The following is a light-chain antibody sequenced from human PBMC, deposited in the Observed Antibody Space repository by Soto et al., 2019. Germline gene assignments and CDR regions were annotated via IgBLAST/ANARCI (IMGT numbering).Light chain of an antibody. Sequence: QSALTQPPSASGSPGQSVTISCTGSSSDVGGYNYVSWYQQHPGEAPKLMIYEVSKRPSGVPDRFSGSKSGNTASLTVSGLQAEDEGDYYCSSNAGISNVVFGGGTKLTVL. CDR3: SSNAGISNVV. J-gene: IGLJ2*01. CDR2: EVS. V-gene: IGLV2-8*01. CDR1: SSDVGGYNY.